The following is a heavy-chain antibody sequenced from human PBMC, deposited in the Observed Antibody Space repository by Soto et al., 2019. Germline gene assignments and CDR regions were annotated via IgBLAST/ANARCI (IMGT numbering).Heavy chain of an antibody. CDR2: ISYDGSNK. V-gene: IGHV3-30-3*01. D-gene: IGHD2-2*02. CDR3: AREEYCSSITCHNPSCDY. J-gene: IGHJ4*02. CDR1: GFTFSSYA. Sequence: GGSLRLSCAASGFTFSSYAMHWVRQAPGKGLEGVAVISYDGSNKYYADSVKGRFTISRDNSKNTLYLQMNSLRAEDTAVYYCAREEYCSSITCHNPSCDYWGQGTLVTGSS.